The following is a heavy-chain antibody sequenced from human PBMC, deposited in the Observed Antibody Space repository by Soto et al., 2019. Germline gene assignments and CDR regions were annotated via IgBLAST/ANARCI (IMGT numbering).Heavy chain of an antibody. J-gene: IGHJ6*02. V-gene: IGHV1-69*01. Sequence: QVQLVQSGAEVKKPGSSVKVSCKASGGTFSSYAISWVRQAPGQGLEWMGGIIPIFGTANYAQKFQGRVTITADESTSTAYMELSSLRSEDTAVYYCARAEWFDSCGYYYADYYYGMDVWGQGTTVTVSS. D-gene: IGHD3-22*01. CDR1: GGTFSSYA. CDR2: IIPIFGTA. CDR3: ARAEWFDSCGYYYADYYYGMDV.